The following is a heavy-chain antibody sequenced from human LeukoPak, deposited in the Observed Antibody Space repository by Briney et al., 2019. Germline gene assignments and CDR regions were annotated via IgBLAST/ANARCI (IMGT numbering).Heavy chain of an antibody. CDR1: GGAINSYY. CDR3: ARRVLGIAAAGAGETNGFDL. Sequence: SETLSLTCTVSGGAINSYYWSWIRQPPGKGREGIVYISYSGSTNYNPSLKSRVTISVDTSHTHFFLTLSSVTAAAPAVYYCARRVLGIAAAGAGETNGFDLWGQGTPVTVSS. V-gene: IGHV4-59*01. J-gene: IGHJ5*02. CDR2: ISYSGST. D-gene: IGHD6-13*01.